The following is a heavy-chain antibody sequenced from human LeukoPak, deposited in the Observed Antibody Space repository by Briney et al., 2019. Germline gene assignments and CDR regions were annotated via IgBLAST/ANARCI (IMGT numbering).Heavy chain of an antibody. CDR3: ARLGGPAAVDY. CDR2: MDNSGNT. J-gene: IGHJ4*02. CDR1: GASIRSNY. D-gene: IGHD2-2*01. Sequence: PSETLSLTCTVSGASIRSNYWSWIRRPPGSGLEWIGYMDNSGNTYYNPSLKSRLTISGDTSKYQVSLKLTSVTAADTAVYYCARLGGPAAVDYWGQGTLVTVSS. V-gene: IGHV4-59*01.